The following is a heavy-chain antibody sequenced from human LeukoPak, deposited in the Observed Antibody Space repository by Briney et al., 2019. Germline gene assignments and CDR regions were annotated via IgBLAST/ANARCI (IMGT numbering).Heavy chain of an antibody. CDR1: GGSISIYY. D-gene: IGHD6-13*01. CDR2: IYTSGNT. Sequence: SEALSLTCTVSGGSISIYYWNWIQQPAGEGLEWIGRIYTSGNTNYKSYLKSRVTMSVDTSKNQFSLKLRAVTAADTAVYYCARTDSSSWSTFDYWGQGALVTVSS. V-gene: IGHV4-4*07. CDR3: ARTDSSSWSTFDY. J-gene: IGHJ4*02.